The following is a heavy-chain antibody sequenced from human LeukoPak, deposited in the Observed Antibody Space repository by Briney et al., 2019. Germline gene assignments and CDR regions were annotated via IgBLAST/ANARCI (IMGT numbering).Heavy chain of an antibody. J-gene: IGHJ6*02. V-gene: IGHV4-39*01. CDR2: IYYRGRP. D-gene: IGHD3-10*01. CDR3: ARRGSGSYYSSYYYYYGMDV. Sequence: PSETLSLTCTVSGGSLSSSSYYWGWIRQPPGKGLEWIGSIYYRGRPYYNPSLKSRVTISVDTSNNQFSLKLSSVTAADTAVYYCARRGSGSYYSSYYYYYGMDVWGQGTTVTVSS. CDR1: GGSLSSSSYY.